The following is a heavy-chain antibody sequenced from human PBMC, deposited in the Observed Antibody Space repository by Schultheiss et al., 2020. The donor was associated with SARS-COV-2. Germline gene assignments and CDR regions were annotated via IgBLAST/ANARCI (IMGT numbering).Heavy chain of an antibody. Sequence: SETLSLTCTVSGGSISSSSYYWNWIRRPAGKGLEWIGRIYTSGSTNYNPSLGSRVTISVDTSKNQFSLKLSSVTAADTAVYYCARDSGYGVWFDPWGQGTLVTVSS. CDR1: GGSISSSSYY. CDR2: IYTSGST. V-gene: IGHV4-61*02. D-gene: IGHD3-22*01. J-gene: IGHJ5*02. CDR3: ARDSGYGVWFDP.